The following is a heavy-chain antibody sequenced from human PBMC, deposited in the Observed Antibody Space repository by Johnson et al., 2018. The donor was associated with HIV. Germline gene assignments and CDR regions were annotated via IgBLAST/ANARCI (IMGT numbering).Heavy chain of an antibody. CDR2: ISYDGSNK. D-gene: IGHD1-26*01. CDR3: AREGKWELLGLRWVM. Sequence: QVQLVESGGGVVQPGRSLRLSCAASGFTFSSYAMHWVRQAPGKGLEWVAVISYDGSNKYYADSVKGRFTISRDNSKNTLYLQMNSLRAEDTAVYYCAREGKWELLGLRWVMWG. CDR1: GFTFSSYA. J-gene: IGHJ1*01. V-gene: IGHV3-30-3*01.